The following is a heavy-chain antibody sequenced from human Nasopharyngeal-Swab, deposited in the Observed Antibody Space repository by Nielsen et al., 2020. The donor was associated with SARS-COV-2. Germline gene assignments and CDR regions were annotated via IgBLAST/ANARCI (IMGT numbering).Heavy chain of an antibody. D-gene: IGHD3-22*01. V-gene: IGHV4-59*12. CDR3: ARIYDSSV. CDR2: IYYSGST. CDR1: GGSISSYY. Sequence: GSLRLSCTVSGGSISSYYWSWIRQPPGKGLEWIGYIYYSGSTNYNPSLKSRVTISVDTSKNQFSLKLSSVTAADTAVYYCARIYDSSVWGQGTLVTVSS. J-gene: IGHJ4*02.